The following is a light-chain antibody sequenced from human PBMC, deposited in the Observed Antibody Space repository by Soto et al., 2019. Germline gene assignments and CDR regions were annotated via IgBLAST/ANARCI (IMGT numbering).Light chain of an antibody. CDR1: QSVSSSY. J-gene: IGKJ1*01. V-gene: IGKV3-20*01. Sequence: EIVLTQSPGTLSLSPGERATLSCRASQSVSSSYLAWYQQKPGQAPRLLIYGASSRATGIPDRFSGSGSGTDFTLTICRLEPEDFAVYYCQQYTTFGQGTKVEIK. CDR2: GAS. CDR3: QQYTT.